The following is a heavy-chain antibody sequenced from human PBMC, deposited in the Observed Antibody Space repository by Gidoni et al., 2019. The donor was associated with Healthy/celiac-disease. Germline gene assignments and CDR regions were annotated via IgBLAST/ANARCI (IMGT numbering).Heavy chain of an antibody. J-gene: IGHJ4*02. D-gene: IGHD4-17*01. V-gene: IGHV3-66*01. CDR1: GFTVSSNY. CDR2: IYSGGST. CDR3: ARGYGDYYFDY. Sequence: EVQLVESGGGLVQPGGSLRLPCAAAGFTVSSNYISWVRQAPGKGLEWVSVIYSGGSTYYADSVKGRFTISRDNSKNTLYLQMNSLRAEDTAVYYCARGYGDYYFDYWGQGTLVTVSS.